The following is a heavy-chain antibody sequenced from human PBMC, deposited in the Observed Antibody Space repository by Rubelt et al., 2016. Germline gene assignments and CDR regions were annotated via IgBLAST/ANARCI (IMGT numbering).Heavy chain of an antibody. CDR3: SHTLDN. CDR2: KKPDGSER. Sequence: EVQLVESGGGLEQPGRSLRLSCADSGFTFSTQWMDWVRQAPGKGLEWVDNKKPDGSERSYEDSVRGRFIISRDNAKNSLYLQMNNLRAEDTAVYYCSHTLDNWGQGTLVTVSS. D-gene: IGHD2-2*02. V-gene: IGHV3-7*01. J-gene: IGHJ4*02. CDR1: GFTFSTQW.